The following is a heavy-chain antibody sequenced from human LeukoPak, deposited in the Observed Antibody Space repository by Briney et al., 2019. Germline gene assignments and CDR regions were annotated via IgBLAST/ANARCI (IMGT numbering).Heavy chain of an antibody. Sequence: GGSLRLSCAASGFTFSDYYMSWIRQAPGKGLEWVSYISSSGSTIYYADSVKVRFTISRDNAKNSLYLQMNSLRAEDTAVYYCARDPGDGYNYFDYWGQGTLVTVSS. D-gene: IGHD5-24*01. CDR2: ISSSGSTI. CDR3: ARDPGDGYNYFDY. V-gene: IGHV3-11*04. CDR1: GFTFSDYY. J-gene: IGHJ4*02.